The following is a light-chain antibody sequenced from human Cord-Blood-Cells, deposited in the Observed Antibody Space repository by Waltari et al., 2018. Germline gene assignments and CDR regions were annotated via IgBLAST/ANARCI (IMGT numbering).Light chain of an antibody. V-gene: IGKV1-39*01. CDR3: QQSYSTPPLT. CDR1: QSISSY. CDR2: AAS. J-gene: IGKJ4*01. Sequence: DIQMTQSTYSLSASVGSRVTITCRASQSISSYLNWYQQKPGKAPKLLIYAASSLQSGVPSRFSGSGSGTDFTLTISSLQPEDFATYYCQQSYSTPPLTFGGGTKVEIK.